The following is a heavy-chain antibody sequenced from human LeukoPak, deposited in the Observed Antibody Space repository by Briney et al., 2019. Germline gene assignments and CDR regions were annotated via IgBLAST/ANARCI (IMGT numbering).Heavy chain of an antibody. J-gene: IGHJ4*02. CDR2: ISRSNTM. V-gene: IGHV3-69-1*01. CDR1: RFTFSCYY. CDR3: AGASTVVPRSYFVY. D-gene: IGHD4-23*01. Sequence: PGGSLRLSCAGSRFTFSCYYMNWFRQAPGKGLEWVSFISRSNTMYYADSVKGRFTISRDNAKNTLYLQMNSLRDEDTAVYYCAGASTVVPRSYFVYWGQGTLVTVSS.